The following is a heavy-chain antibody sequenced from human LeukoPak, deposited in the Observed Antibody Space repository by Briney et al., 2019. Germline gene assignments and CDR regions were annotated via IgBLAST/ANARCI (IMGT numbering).Heavy chain of an antibody. Sequence: SETLSLTCTVSGGSISSGGYYWSWIRQHPGKGLEWIGYIYYSGSTYYNPSLKSRVTISVDTSKNQFSLKLSSVTAADTAVYYCERASGGTSGPPSSYYYYYYGRDVGGQGTTVTVS. CDR1: GGSISSGGYY. D-gene: IGHD2-15*01. CDR3: ERASGGTSGPPSSYYYYYYGRDV. CDR2: IYYSGST. V-gene: IGHV4-31*03. J-gene: IGHJ6*02.